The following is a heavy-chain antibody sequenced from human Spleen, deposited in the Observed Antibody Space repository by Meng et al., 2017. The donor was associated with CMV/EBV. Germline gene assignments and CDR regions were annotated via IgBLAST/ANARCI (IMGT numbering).Heavy chain of an antibody. CDR3: ARALGGHYYYYGMDV. CDR2: IISVLNTA. J-gene: IGHJ6*02. CDR1: GGSFSSNA. Sequence: SVKVSCKASGGSFSSNAISWVRQAPGQGLEWMGGIISVLNTANYAPKFQGRVTITTDESTSTAYMELSSLRSEDTAVYYCARALGGHYYYYGMDVWGQGTTVTVSS. V-gene: IGHV1-69*05. D-gene: IGHD2-15*01.